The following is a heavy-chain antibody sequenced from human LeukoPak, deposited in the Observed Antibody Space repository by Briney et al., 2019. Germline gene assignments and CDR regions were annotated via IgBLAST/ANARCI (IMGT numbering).Heavy chain of an antibody. V-gene: IGHV3-23*01. CDR2: ISGSGGST. CDR1: GFTFSSYA. Sequence: GALRLSCAASGFTFSSYAMSWVRQAPGKGLEWVSAISGSGGSTYYADSVKGRFTISRDNSKNTLYLQMNSLRAEDTAVYYCAKPQTYSSGAFDWGQGTLVTVSS. D-gene: IGHD6-19*01. CDR3: AKPQTYSSGAFD. J-gene: IGHJ4*02.